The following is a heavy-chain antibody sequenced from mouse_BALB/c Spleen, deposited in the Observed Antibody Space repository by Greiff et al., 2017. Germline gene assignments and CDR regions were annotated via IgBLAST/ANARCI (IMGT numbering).Heavy chain of an antibody. CDR2: IDPSDSET. D-gene: IGHD2-1*01. CDR1: GYSFTSYW. V-gene: IGHV1S126*01. CDR3: ARSGNYGNWFAY. J-gene: IGHJ3*01. Sequence: VQVVESGPQLVRPGASVKISCKASGYSFTSYWMHWVKQRPGQGLEWIGMIDPSDSETRLNQKFKDKATLTVDKSSSTAYMQLSSPTSEDSAVYYCARSGNYGNWFAYWGQGTLVTVSA.